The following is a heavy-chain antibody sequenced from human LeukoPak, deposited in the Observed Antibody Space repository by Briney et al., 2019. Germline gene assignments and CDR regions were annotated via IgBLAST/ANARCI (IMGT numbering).Heavy chain of an antibody. D-gene: IGHD3-10*01. CDR2: IYTSGST. V-gene: IGHV4-4*07. CDR3: ARGFLGDYFGSGSYYVFDY. CDR1: GGSISSYY. Sequence: SETLSLTCTVSGGSISSYYWSWIRQPAGKGLEWIGRIYTSGSTNYNPSLKSRVTMSVDTSKNQFSLKLSSVTAADTAVYYCARGFLGDYFGSGSYYVFDYWGQGTLVTVSS. J-gene: IGHJ4*02.